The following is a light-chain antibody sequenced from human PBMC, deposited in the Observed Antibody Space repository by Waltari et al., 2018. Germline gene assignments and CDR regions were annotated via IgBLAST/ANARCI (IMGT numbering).Light chain of an antibody. Sequence: EIVMTQSPATLSMSPGESATLSCRASQSLNSAFAWYQQKTGQAPRLLIYSTSTRATGTPAMFSGSGSGTEFTLTISSLQSEDFAIYYCQQYNYWPWTFGQGTRVEIK. CDR2: STS. V-gene: IGKV3D-15*01. J-gene: IGKJ1*01. CDR1: QSLNSA. CDR3: QQYNYWPWT.